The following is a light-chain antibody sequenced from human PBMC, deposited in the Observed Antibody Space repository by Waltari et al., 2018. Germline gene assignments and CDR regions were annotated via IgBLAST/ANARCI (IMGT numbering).Light chain of an antibody. CDR3: HPFPSSPPLP. Sequence: EIVLTQSPGTLSLSPGERATLSCRASQNIGSSYLAWYQHSPGQAPLLLIYPSSLRATGIPPLFRGSWSSPVFTLPLSLLSPEDFAVYYCHPFPSSPPLPFGHG. V-gene: IGKV3-20*01. J-gene: IGKJ1*01. CDR1: QNIGSSY. CDR2: PSS.